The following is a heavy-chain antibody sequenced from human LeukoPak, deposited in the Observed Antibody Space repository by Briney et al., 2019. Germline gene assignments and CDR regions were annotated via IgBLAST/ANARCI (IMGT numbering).Heavy chain of an antibody. CDR3: ARESGTYCSGGSCYSNPSPFYYYGMDV. CDR2: ISSSSSYI. V-gene: IGHV3-21*01. D-gene: IGHD2-15*01. CDR1: GFTFSSYS. Sequence: GGSLRLSCAASGFTFSSYSMNWVRQAPGKGLEWVSSISSSSSYIYYADSVKGRSTISRDNAKNSLYLQLNSLRAEDTAVYYCARESGTYCSGGSCYSNPSPFYYYGMDVWGQGTTVTVSS. J-gene: IGHJ6*02.